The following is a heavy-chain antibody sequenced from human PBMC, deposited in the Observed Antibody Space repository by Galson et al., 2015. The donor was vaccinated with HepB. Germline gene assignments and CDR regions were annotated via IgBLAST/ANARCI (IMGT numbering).Heavy chain of an antibody. D-gene: IGHD6-19*01. J-gene: IGHJ4*02. CDR2: ISASSGNT. V-gene: IGHV1-18*01. CDR1: GYIFTNYG. Sequence: SVKVSCKASGYIFTNYGITWVRQAPGQGLEWMGWISASSGNTNQAQKLQGRITMTTHTSTSTAYMELRSLRSDDTAIYYCARGRRGYSSGTLDYWGQGTLVTVSS. CDR3: ARGRRGYSSGTLDY.